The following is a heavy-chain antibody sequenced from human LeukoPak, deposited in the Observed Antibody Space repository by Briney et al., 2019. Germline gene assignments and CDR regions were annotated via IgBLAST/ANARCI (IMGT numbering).Heavy chain of an antibody. V-gene: IGHV1-8*01. Sequence: GASVKVSCKTSGYPFTTYEINWVRQAAGQGLEWMGWVHPDTGYADYAQKFQGRVTMTSDTSISTAYMELSSLRSDDTAVYFCARGPPNGPWGQGTLVTVSS. J-gene: IGHJ5*02. CDR2: VHPDTGYA. CDR3: ARGPPNGP. D-gene: IGHD1-1*01. CDR1: GYPFTTYE.